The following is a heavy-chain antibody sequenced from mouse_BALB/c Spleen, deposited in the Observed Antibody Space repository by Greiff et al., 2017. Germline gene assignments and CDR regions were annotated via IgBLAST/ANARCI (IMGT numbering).Heavy chain of an antibody. D-gene: IGHD1-1*01. CDR3: ARWHYGSSLDD. Sequence: VQLQQSGAELVKPGASVKLSCTASGFNIKDTYMHWVKQRPEQGLEWIGRIDPANGNTKYDPKFQGKATITADTSSNTAYLQLSSLTSEDTAVYYCARWHYGSSLDDWGQGTTLTVAS. V-gene: IGHV14-3*02. CDR2: IDPANGNT. J-gene: IGHJ2*01. CDR1: GFNIKDTY.